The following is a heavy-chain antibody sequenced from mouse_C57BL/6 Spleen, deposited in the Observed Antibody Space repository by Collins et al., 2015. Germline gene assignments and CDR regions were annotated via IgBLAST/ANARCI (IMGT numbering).Heavy chain of an antibody. CDR3: AREGITTVAGGFAY. CDR2: IYPGSGST. Sequence: QVQLQQPGAELVKPGASVKMSCKASGYTFTSYWITWVKQRPGQGLEWIGDIYPGSGSTNYNEKFKSKATLTVDTSSSTAYMQLSSLTSEDSAVYYCAREGITTVAGGFAYWGQGTLVTVSA. D-gene: IGHD1-1*01. CDR1: GYTFTSYW. V-gene: IGHV1-55*01. J-gene: IGHJ3*01.